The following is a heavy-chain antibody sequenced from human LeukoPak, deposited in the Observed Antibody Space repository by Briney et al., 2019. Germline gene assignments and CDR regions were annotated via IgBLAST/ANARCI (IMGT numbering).Heavy chain of an antibody. CDR1: GFAFSSYS. Sequence: GGSLRLSCAASGFAFSSYSMNRVRQAPGKGLEWVSSISSSSSYIYYADSVKGRFTISRDNAKNSLYLQMNSLRAEDTAVYYCARDRSTDFDAFDIWGQGTMVTVSS. CDR3: ARDRSTDFDAFDI. D-gene: IGHD3-3*01. CDR2: ISSSSSYI. J-gene: IGHJ3*02. V-gene: IGHV3-21*01.